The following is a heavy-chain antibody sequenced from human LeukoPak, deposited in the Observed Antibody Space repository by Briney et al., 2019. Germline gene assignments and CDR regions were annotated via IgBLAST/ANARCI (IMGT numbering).Heavy chain of an antibody. J-gene: IGHJ4*02. CDR1: GSSFTSYW. V-gene: IGHV5-51*01. Sequence: GASLKISYKGSGSSFTSYWIGWGRPMPGKGLGWMGIIYPGDSDTRYSPSFQGQVTISADKSISTAYLQWSSLKASDTAMYYCARTGYNWNDIKYWGQGTLVTVSS. CDR2: IYPGDSDT. CDR3: ARTGYNWNDIKY. D-gene: IGHD1-1*01.